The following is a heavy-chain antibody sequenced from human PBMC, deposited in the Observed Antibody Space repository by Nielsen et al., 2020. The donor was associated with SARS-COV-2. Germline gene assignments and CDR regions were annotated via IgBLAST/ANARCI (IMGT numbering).Heavy chain of an antibody. J-gene: IGHJ5*02. D-gene: IGHD3-22*01. V-gene: IGHV1-18*04. CDR1: GYTFTKYG. CDR2: IRGNSDNA. Sequence: ASVKVSCKASGYTFTKYGISWVRQAPGQGLEWMGWIRGNSDNAKYVKKFLGRVIMTTDTSTSTAYLEVRSLRSDDTAVYYCASSAPPSGFNWFDPWGQGTLVTVSS. CDR3: ASSAPPSGFNWFDP.